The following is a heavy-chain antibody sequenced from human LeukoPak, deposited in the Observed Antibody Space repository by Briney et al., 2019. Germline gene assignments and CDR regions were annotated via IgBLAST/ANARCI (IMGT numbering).Heavy chain of an antibody. CDR1: GGSFSGYY. J-gene: IGHJ3*02. V-gene: IGHV4-34*01. CDR2: INHSGST. Sequence: SETLSLTCAVYGGSFSGYYWSWIRQPPGKGLEWIGEINHSGSTNYNPSLKSRVTISVDTSKNQFSLKLSSVTAADTAVYYCARKYPNPKAFDIWGQGTMVTVSS. CDR3: ARKYPNPKAFDI. D-gene: IGHD2-2*02.